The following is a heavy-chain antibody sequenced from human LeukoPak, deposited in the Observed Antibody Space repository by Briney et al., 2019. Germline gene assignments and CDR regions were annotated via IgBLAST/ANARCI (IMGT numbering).Heavy chain of an antibody. V-gene: IGHV3-21*01. Sequence: GGSLRLSCAASGFTFSSHAMSWLRQAPGKGLEWISSISGGSGSHILYVDSVKGRFTISRDNAKNSLYLQMDSLTAEDTAVYYCAKEFPSPICGMDVWGQGTTVTVSS. D-gene: IGHD3-10*01. J-gene: IGHJ6*02. CDR2: ISGGSGSHI. CDR3: AKEFPSPICGMDV. CDR1: GFTFSSHA.